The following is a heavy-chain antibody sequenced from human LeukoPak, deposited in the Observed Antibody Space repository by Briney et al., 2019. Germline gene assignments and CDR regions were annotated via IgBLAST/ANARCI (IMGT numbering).Heavy chain of an antibody. D-gene: IGHD2-2*01. J-gene: IGHJ4*02. CDR1: GGTFSTYA. Sequence: SVKVSCKASGGTFSTYAISWVRQAPGQGLEWMGGIIPIFGTPNYAQKFQGRVTITADESTSTAYMELSSLRSEDTAVYYCTRDGGYCSSTSCPKVYWGQGTLVTVSS. CDR3: TRDGGYCSSTSCPKVY. CDR2: IIPIFGTP. V-gene: IGHV1-69*13.